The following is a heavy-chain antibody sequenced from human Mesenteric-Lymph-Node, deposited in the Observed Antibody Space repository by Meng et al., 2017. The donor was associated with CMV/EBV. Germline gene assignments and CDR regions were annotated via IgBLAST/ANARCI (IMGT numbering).Heavy chain of an antibody. Sequence: ASVKVSCKAAGYTSTSYGISWVRQAPGQGREWMGWISAYNGNTNYAQKLQGRVTMTTDTSTSTAYMELRNLRSDDTAVYYCAREVVVVVAATQHYYFDYWGQGTLVTVSS. D-gene: IGHD2-15*01. CDR1: GYTSTSYG. CDR2: ISAYNGNT. CDR3: AREVVVVVAATQHYYFDY. J-gene: IGHJ4*02. V-gene: IGHV1-18*01.